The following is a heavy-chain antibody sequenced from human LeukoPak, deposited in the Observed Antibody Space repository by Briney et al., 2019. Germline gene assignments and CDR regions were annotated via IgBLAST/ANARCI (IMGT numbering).Heavy chain of an antibody. CDR3: ARDRLGDGYNYLDY. J-gene: IGHJ4*02. CDR2: INPSGGST. CDR1: GYTFTSYY. Sequence: ASVKVSCKASGYTFTSYYMPWVRQAPGQGLEWMGIINPSGGSTSYAQKFQGRVTITADKSTSTAYMELSSLRSEDTAVYYCARDRLGDGYNYLDYWGQGTLVTVSS. D-gene: IGHD5-24*01. V-gene: IGHV1-46*01.